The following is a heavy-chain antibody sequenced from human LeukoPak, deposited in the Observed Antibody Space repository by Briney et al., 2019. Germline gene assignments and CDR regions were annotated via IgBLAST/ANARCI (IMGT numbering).Heavy chain of an antibody. CDR3: TTETLTSGSTYFDY. D-gene: IGHD2-2*01. J-gene: IGHJ4*02. V-gene: IGHV3-15*01. CDR2: IKSKTAGGTT. Sequence: GGSLRLSCAASRFTFSNARMSWVRQAQGKGLEWVGRIKSKTAGGTTDYAAPVKDRFTNSRDDSKNTLYLQMNSLKTGVTAVYYCTTETLTSGSTYFDYWGQGTLVRVSS. CDR1: RFTFSNAR.